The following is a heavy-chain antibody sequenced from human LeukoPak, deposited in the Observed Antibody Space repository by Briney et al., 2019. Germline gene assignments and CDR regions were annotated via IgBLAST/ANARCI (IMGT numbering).Heavy chain of an antibody. CDR3: ARSMVRGVRYYYYMDV. J-gene: IGHJ6*03. V-gene: IGHV3-21*01. D-gene: IGHD3-10*01. CDR2: ISSSSSYI. Sequence: PGGSLRLSCAASGFTFSSYSMNWVRQAPGKGLEWVSSISSSSSYIYYADSVKGRFTISRDNAKNSLYLQMNSLRAEDTAVYYCARSMVRGVRYYYYMDVWGKGTTVTISS. CDR1: GFTFSSYS.